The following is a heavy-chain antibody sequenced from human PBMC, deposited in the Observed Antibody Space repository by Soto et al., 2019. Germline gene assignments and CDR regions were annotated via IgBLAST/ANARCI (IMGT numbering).Heavy chain of an antibody. Sequence: QLQLQESGPGLVKPSETLSLTCTVSGGSISDDTYYWGWIRQPPGKGLEWIGSIYYSGTSSYNPSLKSPVTMSVDTSKKQLSLRLSSVTAAATAVYYCARLHCHRPNCVPLDPWGQGTLVIVSS. CDR1: GGSISDDTYY. CDR2: IYYSGTS. J-gene: IGHJ5*02. CDR3: ARLHCHRPNCVPLDP. D-gene: IGHD1-1*01. V-gene: IGHV4-39*01.